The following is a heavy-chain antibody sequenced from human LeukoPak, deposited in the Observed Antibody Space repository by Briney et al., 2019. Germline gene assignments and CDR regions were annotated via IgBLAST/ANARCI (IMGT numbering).Heavy chain of an antibody. D-gene: IGHD6-13*01. CDR2: IYPGDSDT. CDR1: GYSFTNYW. CDR3: AKLGAYSSSWYGFFDF. J-gene: IGHJ4*02. V-gene: IGHV5-51*01. Sequence: GESLKISCKASGYSFTNYWIGWVRQMPGKRLKCMGIIYPGDSDTRYSPSFQGQVTISADKSISTAYLHWSSLKASDTAMYYCAKLGAYSSSWYGFFDFWGQGSLVTVSS.